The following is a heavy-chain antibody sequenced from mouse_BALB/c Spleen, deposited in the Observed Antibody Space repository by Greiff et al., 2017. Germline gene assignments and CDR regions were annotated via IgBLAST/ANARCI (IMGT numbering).Heavy chain of an antibody. CDR1: GFTFSSYA. CDR3: ARGEVYYYGSSPFAY. D-gene: IGHD1-1*01. CDR2: ISSGGST. Sequence: EVQLVESGGGLVKPGGSLKLSCAASGFTFSSYAMSWVRQTPEKRLEWVASISSGGSTYYPDSVKGRFTISRDNARNILYLQMSSLRSEDTAMYYCARGEVYYYGSSPFAYWGQGTLVTVSA. V-gene: IGHV5-6-5*01. J-gene: IGHJ3*01.